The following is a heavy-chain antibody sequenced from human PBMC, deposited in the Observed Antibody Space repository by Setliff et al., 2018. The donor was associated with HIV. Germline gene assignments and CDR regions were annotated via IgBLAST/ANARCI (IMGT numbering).Heavy chain of an antibody. D-gene: IGHD5-18*01. J-gene: IGHJ4*02. CDR1: EFIFSYFS. CDR2: IKKDGSEK. Sequence: GGSLRLSCEGSEFIFSYFSMTWVRQAPGKGLEWVANIKKDGSEKQYMDSVKGRFIISRDNVKNSVYLQMTNLEPGDTAMYYCAKGGYGGAYYVAGYWGQGTKVTVSS. CDR3: AKGGYGGAYYVAGY. V-gene: IGHV3-7*05.